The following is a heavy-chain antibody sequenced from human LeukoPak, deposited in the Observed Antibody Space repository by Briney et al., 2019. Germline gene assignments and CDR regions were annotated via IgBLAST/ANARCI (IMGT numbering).Heavy chain of an antibody. CDR1: GGSISSYY. V-gene: IGHV4-59*01. Sequence: PSETLSLTCTVSGGSISSYYWSWIRQPPGKGLEWIGYIYYSGSTNYNPSLKSRVTISVDTSKNQFSLKLSSVTAADTAVYYCARHTYCGGDCYSGPFDYWGQGTLVTVSS. CDR3: ARHTYCGGDCYSGPFDY. J-gene: IGHJ4*02. CDR2: IYYSGST. D-gene: IGHD2-21*02.